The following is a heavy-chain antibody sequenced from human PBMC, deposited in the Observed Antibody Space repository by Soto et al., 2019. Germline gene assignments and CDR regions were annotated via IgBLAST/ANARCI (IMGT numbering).Heavy chain of an antibody. CDR1: GFTFSNYV. V-gene: IGHV3-23*01. J-gene: IGHJ4*02. CDR3: AKGRTTVTS. Sequence: VQLLESGGGSAQPGGSLRLSCAASGFTFSNYVMSWVRQAPGKGLEWVSGISDSGRSTDYADSVKGRFTISRDNSRNTLHLQMNSLGAEDTAVYYCAKGRTTVTSWGQGTLVTVSS. CDR2: ISDSGRST. D-gene: IGHD4-17*01.